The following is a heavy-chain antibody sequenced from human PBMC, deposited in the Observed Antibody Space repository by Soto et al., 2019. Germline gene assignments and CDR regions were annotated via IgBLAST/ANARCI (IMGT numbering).Heavy chain of an antibody. CDR3: ARDPRVYYDSSGYYSHFDY. V-gene: IGHV1-69*01. Sequence: QVQLVQSGAEVKKPGSSVKVSCKASGGTFSSYAISWVRQAPGQGLEWMGGIIPIFGTANYAQKFQGRVTITADESTSTAYMELSSLRSEDTAVYYCARDPRVYYDSSGYYSHFDYWGQGTLVTVSS. D-gene: IGHD3-22*01. CDR2: IIPIFGTA. CDR1: GGTFSSYA. J-gene: IGHJ4*02.